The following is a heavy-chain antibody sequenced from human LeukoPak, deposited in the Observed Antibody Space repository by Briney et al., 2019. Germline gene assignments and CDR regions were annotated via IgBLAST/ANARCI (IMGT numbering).Heavy chain of an antibody. CDR3: AGESHFQLRLLPDY. CDR2: IILIFGIA. D-gene: IGHD4-17*01. V-gene: IGHV1-69*04. CDR1: GGTFSSYA. Sequence: ASVKVSCKASGGTFSSYAISWARQAPGQGLEWMGRIILIFGIANYAQKFQGRVTITADKSTSTAYMELSSLRSEDTAVYYCAGESHFQLRLLPDYWGQGTLVTVSS. J-gene: IGHJ4*02.